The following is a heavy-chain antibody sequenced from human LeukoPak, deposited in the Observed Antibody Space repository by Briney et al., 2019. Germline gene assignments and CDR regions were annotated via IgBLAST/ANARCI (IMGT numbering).Heavy chain of an antibody. CDR1: GFTFSSYA. D-gene: IGHD6-19*01. CDR3: ARDSSPYSSGWYDDFDY. CDR2: ISYDGSNK. Sequence: PGRSLRLSRAASGFTFSSYAMHWVRQAPGKGLEWVAVISYDGSNKYYADSVKGRFTISRDNSKDTLYLQMNSLRAEDTAVYYCARDSSPYSSGWYDDFDYWGQGTLVTVSS. V-gene: IGHV3-30-3*01. J-gene: IGHJ4*02.